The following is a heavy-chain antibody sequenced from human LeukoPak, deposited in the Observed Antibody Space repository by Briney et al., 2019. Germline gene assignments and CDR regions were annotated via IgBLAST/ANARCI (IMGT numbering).Heavy chain of an antibody. J-gene: IGHJ6*04. CDR2: IDTTGDT. CDR1: GFTFSTYN. Sequence: GGSLRLSCAASGFTFSTYNMHWVRQATGKGLEWVSAIDTTGDTYYPGSVKGRFTISRENAKNSLYLQMNSLRAGDTAVYYCARDRGGGQMDDWGKGTTVTISS. CDR3: ARDRGGGQMDD. D-gene: IGHD2-15*01. V-gene: IGHV3-13*01.